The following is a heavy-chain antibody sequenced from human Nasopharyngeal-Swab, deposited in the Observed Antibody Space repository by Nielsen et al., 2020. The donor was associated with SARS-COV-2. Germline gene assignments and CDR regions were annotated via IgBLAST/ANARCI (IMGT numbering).Heavy chain of an antibody. Sequence: GGSLRLSCAASGFTFSSYWMHWVRQAPGKGLVWVSRINSDGSSTSYADSVKGRFTISRDNAKNSLYLQMNSLRAEDTAVYYCASSLRQQYVHYYMDVWGKGTTVTVSS. V-gene: IGHV3-74*01. J-gene: IGHJ6*03. CDR1: GFTFSSYW. CDR2: INSDGSST. D-gene: IGHD6-13*01. CDR3: ASSLRQQYVHYYMDV.